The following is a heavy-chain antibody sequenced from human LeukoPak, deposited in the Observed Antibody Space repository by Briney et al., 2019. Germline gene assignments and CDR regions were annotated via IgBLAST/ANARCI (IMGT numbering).Heavy chain of an antibody. CDR3: ARGDCSGGSCYSIYYYGMDV. J-gene: IGHJ6*02. V-gene: IGHV3-11*06. CDR1: GFTFSDYY. CDR2: ISSSSSYT. Sequence: PGGSLRLSCAASGFTFSDYYMNWIRQAPGKGLEWVSYISSSSSYTNYADSVKGRFTISRDNAKNSLYLQMNSLRAEDTAVYYCARGDCSGGSCYSIYYYGMDVWGQGTTVTVSS. D-gene: IGHD2-15*01.